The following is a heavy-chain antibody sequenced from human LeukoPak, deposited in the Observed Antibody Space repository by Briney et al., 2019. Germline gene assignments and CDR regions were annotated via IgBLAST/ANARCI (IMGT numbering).Heavy chain of an antibody. CDR2: IYYRGST. V-gene: IGHV4-34*01. J-gene: IGHJ4*02. D-gene: IGHD3-10*01. CDR3: ARCDFGSGSYSPRFDF. Sequence: SETLSLTCAVYGGSFSGSYWSWIRQPPGKGLEWIGNIYYRGSTYYNPSLYSRLTISIDRSKSQFSLKLSSVTAADTAVYYCARCDFGSGSYSPRFDFWGQGTLVTVSS. CDR1: GGSFSGSY.